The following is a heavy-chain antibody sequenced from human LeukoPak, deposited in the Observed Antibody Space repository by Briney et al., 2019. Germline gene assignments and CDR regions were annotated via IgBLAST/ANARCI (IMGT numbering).Heavy chain of an antibody. J-gene: IGHJ4*02. D-gene: IGHD1-26*01. V-gene: IGHV3-53*01. CDR2: IYSGGST. Sequence: PGVSLRLSCVASGFTVSSNYMSWVRQAPGKGLEWVSVIYSGGSTYYADSVKGRFTIPRDNSKNTLYLQMNSLRAEDTAVYYCARVDSGGYYGGFDYWGQGTLVTVSS. CDR1: GFTVSSNY. CDR3: ARVDSGGYYGGFDY.